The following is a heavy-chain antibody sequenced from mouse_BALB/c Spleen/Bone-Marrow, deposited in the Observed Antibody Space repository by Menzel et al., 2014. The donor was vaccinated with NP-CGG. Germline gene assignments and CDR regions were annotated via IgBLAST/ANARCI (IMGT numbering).Heavy chain of an antibody. V-gene: IGHV4-1*02. D-gene: IGHD1-2*01. Sequence: DVKLVESGGGLVQPGGSLKLSCAASGFDFSRYWMTWARQAPGKGLEWIGEINPDSSTISYAPSLKDKFIISRDNAKNTLYLQMSKVRSEDTALYYCAKNYYYGYVAYWGQGTLVTVSA. CDR3: AKNYYYGYVAY. CDR1: GFDFSRYW. CDR2: INPDSSTI. J-gene: IGHJ3*01.